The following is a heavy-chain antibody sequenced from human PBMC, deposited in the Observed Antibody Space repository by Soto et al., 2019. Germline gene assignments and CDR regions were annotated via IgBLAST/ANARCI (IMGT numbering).Heavy chain of an antibody. J-gene: IGHJ4*02. D-gene: IGHD5-18*01. V-gene: IGHV1-69*13. CDR1: GGTFGSQG. CDR2: FIAMLGTP. CDR3: ARGAMANFDY. Sequence: SVKVSCKASGGTFGSQGIAWVRQAPGQGLEWMGGFIAMLGTPTYAKKVQGRATITADESLTSSYLELRSLRSEDTAVYFCARGAMANFDYWGQGTVVTVSS.